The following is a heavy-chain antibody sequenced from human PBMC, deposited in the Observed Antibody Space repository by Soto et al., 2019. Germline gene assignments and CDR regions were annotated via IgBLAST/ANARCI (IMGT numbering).Heavy chain of an antibody. CDR1: GASISSRDYY. J-gene: IGHJ4*02. D-gene: IGHD2-2*01. CDR3: GRVMSGTSRHTDSDY. Sequence: SETLSLTCSVSGASISSRDYYWGWIRQTPGKGLEWIGNIDYNGVTYYNPSLKSRVTVSKDTSKNQFSLKVASVTGADTAIYYCGRVMSGTSRHTDSDYWGQGTQVTVSS. V-gene: IGHV4-39*01. CDR2: IDYNGVT.